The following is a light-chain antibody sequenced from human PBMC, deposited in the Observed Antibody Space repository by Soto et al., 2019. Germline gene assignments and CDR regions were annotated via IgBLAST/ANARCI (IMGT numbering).Light chain of an antibody. J-gene: IGKJ2*01. CDR1: QSFSSSY. Sequence: EIVLTQSPGTLSLSPGQRATLSCRASQSFSSSYLAWYQHKCGQAPRLLMFGTGSRATGIPDRFRGTGSGTDFTLIINRLEPEDFEVYYCQQYSSTHHTFGQGTKVDIX. V-gene: IGKV3-20*01. CDR2: GTG. CDR3: QQYSSTHHT.